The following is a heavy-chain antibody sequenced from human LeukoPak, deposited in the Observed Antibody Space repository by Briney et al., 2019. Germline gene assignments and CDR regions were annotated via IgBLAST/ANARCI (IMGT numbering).Heavy chain of an antibody. CDR3: ARDLSSSGWSFDY. J-gene: IGHJ4*02. V-gene: IGHV3-74*01. Sequence: PGGPLGSSCEASGLTFGNYWIPGFRQAQGKVWVGVSRINSDGRSTNYADSVKGRFTISRDNAKNTLFLQMNSLRAEDAAVYYCARDLSSSGWSFDYWGQGTLVTVSS. CDR1: GLTFGNYW. CDR2: INSDGRST. D-gene: IGHD6-19*01.